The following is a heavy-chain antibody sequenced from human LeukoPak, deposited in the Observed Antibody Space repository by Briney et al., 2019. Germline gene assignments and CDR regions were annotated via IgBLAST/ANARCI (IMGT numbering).Heavy chain of an antibody. CDR2: IYTSGST. D-gene: IGHD4-23*01. CDR1: GGSISSYY. V-gene: IGHV4-4*07. Sequence: PSETLSLTCTVSGGSISSYYWSWIRHPAGKGLEWIGRIYTSGSTNYNPSLKSRVTMPVDTSKNQFSLKLSSVTAADTAVYYCARGPTVVTPFDYWGQGTLVTVSS. CDR3: ARGPTVVTPFDY. J-gene: IGHJ4*02.